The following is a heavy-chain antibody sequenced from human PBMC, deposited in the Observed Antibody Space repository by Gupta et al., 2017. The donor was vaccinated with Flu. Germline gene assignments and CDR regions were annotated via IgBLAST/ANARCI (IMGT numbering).Heavy chain of an antibody. D-gene: IGHD4-17*01. J-gene: IGHJ5*02. CDR1: GVFFGDAW. CDR2: SVGGRGEAI. V-gene: IGHV3-15*07. CDR3: SWLNTVTTMGS. Sequence: EVQLVESGGGLVKPGESLRLSCSVSGVFFGDAWMAWVRQAPGKGLEWVGRSVGGRGEAIDYAAPVKGRFTISRDNSKDTLYLEMTSLKIEDTALYFCSWLNTVTTMGSWGQGTLVTVSA.